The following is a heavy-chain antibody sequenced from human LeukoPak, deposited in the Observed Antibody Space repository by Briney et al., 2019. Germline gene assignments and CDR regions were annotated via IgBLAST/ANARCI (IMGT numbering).Heavy chain of an antibody. V-gene: IGHV3-23*01. CDR2: ISGSGGST. Sequence: GRSLRLSCAASGFTFTSYAMSWVRQAPGKGLEWVSAISGSGGSTYYADSVKGRFTISRDNSKNTLYLQMNSLRAEDTAVYYCAKLSTSKGYCSGGSCLTWFDPWGQGTLVTVSS. D-gene: IGHD2-15*01. CDR3: AKLSTSKGYCSGGSCLTWFDP. J-gene: IGHJ5*02. CDR1: GFTFTSYA.